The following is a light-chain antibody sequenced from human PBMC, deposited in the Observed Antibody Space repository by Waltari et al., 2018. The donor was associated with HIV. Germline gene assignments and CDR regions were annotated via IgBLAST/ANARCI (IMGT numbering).Light chain of an antibody. V-gene: IGLV2-11*01. CDR3: CSYAGSNTFYV. J-gene: IGLJ1*01. Sequence: QSALTQPRSVSGSPGQTVTISCRGTSRDIGGYNYVSWYQKHPPESPLLMIEEVKKRPSGVPDRCSGSKSGNTASLTISGLQAEDEADYYCCSYAGSNTFYVFGTGTEVTVL. CDR2: EVK. CDR1: SRDIGGYNY.